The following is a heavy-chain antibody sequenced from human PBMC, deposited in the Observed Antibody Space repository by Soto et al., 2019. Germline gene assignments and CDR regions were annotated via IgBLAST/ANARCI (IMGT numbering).Heavy chain of an antibody. D-gene: IGHD3-10*01. CDR3: ARDLIYAGYYSYMDV. V-gene: IGHV3-21*01. CDR2: INYKSHI. J-gene: IGHJ6*03. CDR1: GFTFSSYS. Sequence: EVQLVESGGGLVKPGGSLRLSCAASGFTFSSYSMNWVRQAPGKGLEWVSSINYKSHIDYADPVKGRFTISRDNAKNSLYLQMNSLRAEDTAVYFCARDLIYAGYYSYMDVWGIGTTVTVSS.